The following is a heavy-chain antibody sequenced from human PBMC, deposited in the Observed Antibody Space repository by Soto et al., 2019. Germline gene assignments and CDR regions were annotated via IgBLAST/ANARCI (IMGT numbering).Heavy chain of an antibody. V-gene: IGHV3-23*01. CDR2: VTGSGGHI. D-gene: IGHD2-21*01. CDR1: GFTISTYA. CDR3: AKDAVYNDGLWLMDS. J-gene: IGHJ5*02. Sequence: PGGSLRLSCAASGFTISTYAMTWVRQAPGKGLECVSGVTGSGGHIHYADSVKGRFTISKDNSKNTLYLQMSSLRDEDTALYYCAKDAVYNDGLWLMDSWGQGTLVTVSS.